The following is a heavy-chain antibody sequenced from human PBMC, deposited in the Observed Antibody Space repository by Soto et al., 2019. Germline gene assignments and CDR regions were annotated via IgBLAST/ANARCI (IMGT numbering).Heavy chain of an antibody. V-gene: IGHV4-31*03. CDR3: AASCVACGGFNYYGMDV. J-gene: IGHJ6*02. CDR1: GGSVSSGGYY. Sequence: SETLSLTCTVSGGSVSSGGYYWSWIRQHPGKGLEWIGYIYYSGSTYYNPSLKSRVTISVDTSKNQFSLKLSSVTAADTAVYYCAASCVACGGFNYYGMDVWGQGTTVTVSS. D-gene: IGHD2-21*01. CDR2: IYYSGST.